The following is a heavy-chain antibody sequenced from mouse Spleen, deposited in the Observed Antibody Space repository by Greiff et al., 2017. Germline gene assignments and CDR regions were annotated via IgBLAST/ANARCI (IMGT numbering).Heavy chain of an antibody. CDR2: ISSGSSTI. CDR1: GFTFSDYG. Sequence: EVQVVESGGGLVKPGGSLKLSCAASGFTFSDYGMHWVRQAPEKGLEWVAYISSGSSTIYYADTVKGRFTISRDNAKNTLFLQMTSLRSEDTAMYYCARPDSSGPAWFAYWGQGTLVTVSA. V-gene: IGHV5-17*01. D-gene: IGHD3-2*01. J-gene: IGHJ3*01. CDR3: ARPDSSGPAWFAY.